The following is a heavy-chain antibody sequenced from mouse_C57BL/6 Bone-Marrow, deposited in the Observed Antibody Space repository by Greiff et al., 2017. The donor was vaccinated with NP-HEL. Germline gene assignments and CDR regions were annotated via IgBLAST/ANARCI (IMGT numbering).Heavy chain of an antibody. CDR2: INPYNGGT. D-gene: IGHD2-3*01. J-gene: IGHJ2*01. CDR1: GYTFTDYY. CDR3: ARERARYDGYSFDY. Sequence: EVQLQQSGPVLVKPGASVKMSCKASGYTFTDYYMNWVKQSHGKSLEWIGAINPYNGGTSSNQKFNGKATLTVDKSSSTAYMQLNSLTSEDSAVYYCARERARYDGYSFDYWGQGTTLTVSS. V-gene: IGHV1-19*01.